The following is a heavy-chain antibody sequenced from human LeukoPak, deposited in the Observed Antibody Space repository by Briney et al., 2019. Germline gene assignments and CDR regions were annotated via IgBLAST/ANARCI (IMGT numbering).Heavy chain of an antibody. J-gene: IGHJ4*02. D-gene: IGHD3-9*01. CDR1: GFTFSTYG. CDR3: ARGGPHYDILTGRSKPFDY. Sequence: GRSLRLSCAASGFTFSTYGMHWVRQAPGKGLDWVAVIWYDGSNKYYADSVKGRFTISRDNAKNSLYLQMNSLRAEDTAVYYCARGGPHYDILTGRSKPFDYWGQGTLVTVSS. V-gene: IGHV3-33*01. CDR2: IWYDGSNK.